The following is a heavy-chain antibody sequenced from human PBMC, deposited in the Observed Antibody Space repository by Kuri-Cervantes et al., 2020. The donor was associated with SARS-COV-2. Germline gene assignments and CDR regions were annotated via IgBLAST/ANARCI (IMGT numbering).Heavy chain of an antibody. CDR2: INHSGSI. V-gene: IGHV4-34*01. J-gene: IGHJ6*02. Sequence: SETLSLTCAVYGGSFSGYFWNWIRQPPGKGLEWIGEINHSGSINYNPSLKSRVTISVDTSKNQFSLKMSSVTAADTAVYYCARDRIQLWYYGMDVWGQGTTVTVSS. D-gene: IGHD5-18*01. CDR1: GGSFSGYF. CDR3: ARDRIQLWYYGMDV.